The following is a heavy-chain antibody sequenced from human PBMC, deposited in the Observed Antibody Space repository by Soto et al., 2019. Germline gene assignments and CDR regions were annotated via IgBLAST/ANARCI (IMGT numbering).Heavy chain of an antibody. CDR1: GYSITAGGYY. CDR2: FYSSGSI. CDR3: ARMYSSGSGWFHP. D-gene: IGHD6-19*01. Sequence: SETLSLTCFVSGYSITAGGYYWSWIRHHPGKGLEWIGSFYSSGSIICNPSLRSRVSISGDTSSNQFSMSLTSVTAADTARYYCARMYSSGSGWFHPWGQGTLVTVSS. J-gene: IGHJ5*02. V-gene: IGHV4-31*03.